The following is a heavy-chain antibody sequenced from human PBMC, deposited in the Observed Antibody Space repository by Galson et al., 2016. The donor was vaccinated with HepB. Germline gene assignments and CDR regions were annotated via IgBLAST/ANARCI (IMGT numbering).Heavy chain of an antibody. V-gene: IGHV3-7*03. CDR1: GFTFSPYT. D-gene: IGHD6-25*01. CDR2: INQDGSEK. CDR3: ARSPSAAY. J-gene: IGHJ4*02. Sequence: SLRLSCAASGFTFSPYTMHWVRQAPGKGLEWVANINQDGSEKYHVDSVKGRLTISRDNAKNSLFLQMNGLRVEDTAVYYCARSPSAAYWGQGTLVTVSS.